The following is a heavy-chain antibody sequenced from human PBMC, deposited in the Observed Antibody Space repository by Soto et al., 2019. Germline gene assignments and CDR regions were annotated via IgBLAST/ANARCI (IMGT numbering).Heavy chain of an antibody. CDR1: GYTFPSYD. V-gene: IGHV1-8*01. Sequence: ASVKVSCKASGYTFPSYDINWVRQATGQGLEWMGWMNPNSGNTGYAQKFQGRVTMTRNTSISTAYMELSSLRSEDTAVYYCARGLMVYYYYYMDVWGKGTTVTVSS. CDR3: ARGLMVYYYYYMDV. CDR2: MNPNSGNT. J-gene: IGHJ6*03. D-gene: IGHD2-8*01.